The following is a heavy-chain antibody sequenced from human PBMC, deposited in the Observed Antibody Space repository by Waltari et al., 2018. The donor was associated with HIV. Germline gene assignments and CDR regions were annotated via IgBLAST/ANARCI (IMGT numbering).Heavy chain of an antibody. Sequence: QVQLVESGGGVVQPGGSMKLPCAAPGSSFSYHAMHLVRQAPGKGLEWVALISFDGENKKYPESVKGRFTVSRDNSNNTVYLQMSSLRPGDTAVYYCAREGDCFSNKCSGGLMSYWGQGTLVTVSS. J-gene: IGHJ4*02. CDR3: AREGDCFSNKCSGGLMSY. CDR2: ISFDGENK. D-gene: IGHD2-2*01. V-gene: IGHV3-30*04. CDR1: GSSFSYHA.